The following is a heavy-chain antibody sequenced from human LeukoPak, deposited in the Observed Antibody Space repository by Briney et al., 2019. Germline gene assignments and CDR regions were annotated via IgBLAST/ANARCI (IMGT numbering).Heavy chain of an antibody. CDR3: ARKYSSVWFDP. CDR1: GGSFSGYY. Sequence: SETLSLTCAVYGGSFSGYYWSWIRQPPGKGLEWIGEINHSGSTNYNPSLKSRVTISVDTSKNQFSLKLSSVTAADTAGYYGARKYSSVWFDPWGQGALVTVSS. V-gene: IGHV4-34*01. J-gene: IGHJ5*02. D-gene: IGHD6-19*01. CDR2: INHSGST.